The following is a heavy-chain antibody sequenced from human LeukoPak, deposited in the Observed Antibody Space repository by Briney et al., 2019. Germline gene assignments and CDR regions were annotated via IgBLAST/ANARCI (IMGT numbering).Heavy chain of an antibody. CDR3: ARDRFLAAAGPLDY. Sequence: GGSLRLSCAASGFTFSSYSMTWVRQAPGKGLEWVSSISSSSSYIYYADSVKGRFTISRDNAKNSLYLQMNSLRAEDTAVYYCARDRFLAAAGPLDYWGQGTLVTVSS. V-gene: IGHV3-21*01. CDR1: GFTFSSYS. D-gene: IGHD6-13*01. J-gene: IGHJ4*02. CDR2: ISSSSSYI.